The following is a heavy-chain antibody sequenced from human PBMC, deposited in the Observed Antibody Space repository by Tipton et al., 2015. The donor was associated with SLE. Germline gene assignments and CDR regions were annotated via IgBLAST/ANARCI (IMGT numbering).Heavy chain of an antibody. Sequence: QLVQSGAEVKKPGASVRVSCKASGYTFTGYYMHWVRQAPGQGLEWMGWINPNSGGTNYAQKFQGRVTMTRDTSTSTAYMELRSLRSDDTAVYYCARDVGAAAGEADYWGQGTLVTVSS. J-gene: IGHJ4*02. CDR2: INPNSGGT. CDR1: GYTFTGYY. CDR3: ARDVGAAAGEADY. D-gene: IGHD6-13*01. V-gene: IGHV1-2*02.